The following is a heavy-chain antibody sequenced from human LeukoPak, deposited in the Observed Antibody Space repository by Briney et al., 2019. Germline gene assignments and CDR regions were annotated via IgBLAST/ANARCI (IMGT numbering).Heavy chain of an antibody. CDR1: GGTFSSYA. D-gene: IGHD2-2*01. J-gene: IGHJ4*02. CDR3: ARGGHCSSTSCSYSGFDY. CDR2: IIPILGIA. V-gene: IGHV1-69*04. Sequence: SVKVSCKASGGTFSSYAISWVRQAPGQGLEWMGRIIPILGIANYAQKFQGRVTITADKSTSTAYMGLSSLRSEDTAVYYCARGGHCSSTSCSYSGFDYWGQGTLVTVSS.